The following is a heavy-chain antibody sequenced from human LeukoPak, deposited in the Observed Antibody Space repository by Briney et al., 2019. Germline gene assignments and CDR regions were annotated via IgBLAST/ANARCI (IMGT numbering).Heavy chain of an antibody. Sequence: GGSLRLSCAASGFTVSSNYMSWVRQAPGKGLEWVSVIYSGGSTYYADSVKGRFAISRDNSKNTLYLQMNSLRAEDTAVYYCARGGIAVAGTRAEYFQHWGQGTLVTVSS. V-gene: IGHV3-66*01. D-gene: IGHD6-19*01. CDR1: GFTVSSNY. CDR2: IYSGGST. CDR3: ARGGIAVAGTRAEYFQH. J-gene: IGHJ1*01.